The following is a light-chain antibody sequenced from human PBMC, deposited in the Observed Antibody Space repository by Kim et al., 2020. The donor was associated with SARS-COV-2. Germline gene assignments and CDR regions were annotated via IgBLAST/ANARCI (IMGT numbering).Light chain of an antibody. Sequence: QSVLTQPPSASGTPGQRVTISCSGSSSNIGIHYVYWYHQLPGMAPKLLIFRNSQRPSGVPDRFSGSKSGTSASLAISGLRSEDEADYFCAAWDDSLSGLYVFGPGTKVTVL. V-gene: IGLV1-47*01. CDR3: AAWDDSLSGLYV. J-gene: IGLJ1*01. CDR2: RNS. CDR1: SSNIGIHY.